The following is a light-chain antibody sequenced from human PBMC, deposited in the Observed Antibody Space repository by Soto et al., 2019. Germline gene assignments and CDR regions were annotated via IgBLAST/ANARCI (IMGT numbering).Light chain of an antibody. Sequence: QTVVTQEPSFSVSPGGTVTLTCGLTSGSVSSTNYPSWYQQPPGQPPRTLIPSTDTRASGVPDRFSGSILGNKAALTITGAQADDECYYYCALYMGGGILVFGGGTKVTVL. V-gene: IGLV8-61*01. J-gene: IGLJ3*02. CDR2: STD. CDR1: SGSVSSTNY. CDR3: ALYMGGGILV.